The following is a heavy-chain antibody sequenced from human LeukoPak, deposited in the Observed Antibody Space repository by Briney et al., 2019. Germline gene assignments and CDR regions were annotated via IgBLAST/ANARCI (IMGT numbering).Heavy chain of an antibody. Sequence: SGGSLRFSWAGSGLTFVNYAMHGFGQAPGKGLRGGAFVYYDGNNKYYADSVKGRFTISRDNSKNTLYLQMNSLRAEDTAVYYCASGDDFWSGYYLDYWGQGTLVTVSS. CDR1: GLTFVNYA. CDR3: ASGDDFWSGYYLDY. J-gene: IGHJ4*02. V-gene: IGHV3-30*02. D-gene: IGHD3-3*01. CDR2: VYYDGNNK.